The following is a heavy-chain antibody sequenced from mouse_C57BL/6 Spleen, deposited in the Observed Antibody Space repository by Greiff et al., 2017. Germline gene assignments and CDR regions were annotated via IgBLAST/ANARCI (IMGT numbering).Heavy chain of an antibody. Sequence: VQLQQSGAELVMPGASVKLSCKASGYTFTSYWMHWVKQRPGQGLEWIGEIDPSDSYTNYNQTFKGKSTLTVDKSSSTAYMQLSSLTSEDSAVYYCAIWTVPFDYWGQGTTLTVSA. D-gene: IGHD3-3*01. CDR3: AIWTVPFDY. CDR2: IDPSDSYT. V-gene: IGHV1-69*01. J-gene: IGHJ2*01. CDR1: GYTFTSYW.